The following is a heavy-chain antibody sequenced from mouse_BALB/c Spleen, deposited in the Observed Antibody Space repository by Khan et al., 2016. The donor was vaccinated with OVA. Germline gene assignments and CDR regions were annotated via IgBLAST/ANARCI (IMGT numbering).Heavy chain of an antibody. J-gene: IGHJ2*01. CDR1: GYSITSGYG. Sequence: EVQLQESGPGLAKPSQSLSLTCTVTGYSITSGYGWNWIRQFPGNKLEWMGYISYSGSTNYNPSLTSRISITRDTSKNQFFLQLNSVTTEDTATXYCARTARIKYWGQGTTLTVSS. V-gene: IGHV3-2*02. D-gene: IGHD1-2*01. CDR3: ARTARIKY. CDR2: ISYSGST.